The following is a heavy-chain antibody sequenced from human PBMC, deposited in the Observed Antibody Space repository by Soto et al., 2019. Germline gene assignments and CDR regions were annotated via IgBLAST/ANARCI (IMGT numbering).Heavy chain of an antibody. CDR3: GTEILRSNDAFDI. D-gene: IGHD1-26*01. CDR1: GFTFSSYA. V-gene: IGHV3-23*01. J-gene: IGHJ3*02. Sequence: GGSLRLSCAASGFTFSSYAMSWVRQAPGKGLEWVSAISGSGGSTYYADSVKGRFTISTDNSKNTLYLQMNSLRAEDTAVYYCGTEILRSNDAFDIWGQGTMVTVSS. CDR2: ISGSGGST.